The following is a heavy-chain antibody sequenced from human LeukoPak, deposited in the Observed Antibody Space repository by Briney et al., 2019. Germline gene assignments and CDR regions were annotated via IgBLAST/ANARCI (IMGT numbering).Heavy chain of an antibody. CDR1: GYTFTSYD. J-gene: IGHJ1*01. CDR2: MNPNSGNT. Sequence: GASVKVSCKASGYTFTSYDINWVRQATGQGLEWMGWMNPNSGNTGYAQKFQGRVTMTRNISISTAHMELSSLRSEDTAVYYCARKYSSGWKLSVFQHWGQGTLVTVSS. D-gene: IGHD6-19*01. CDR3: ARKYSSGWKLSVFQH. V-gene: IGHV1-8*01.